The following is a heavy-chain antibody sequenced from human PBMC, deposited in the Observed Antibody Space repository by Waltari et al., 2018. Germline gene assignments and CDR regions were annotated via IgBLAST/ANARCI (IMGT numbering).Heavy chain of an antibody. V-gene: IGHV3-30*18. CDR3: AKGGYSSSWSDWYFDL. Sequence: QVQLVESGGGVVQPGRSLRLSCAAPGFTFSSYGLHWVRQAPGKGLEWVEVIWYEGSNKDYADSVKGRFTISRDNSKNTLYLQMNSLRAEYTAMYYCAKGGYSSSWSDWYFDLWGRGTLVTVSS. D-gene: IGHD6-13*01. J-gene: IGHJ2*01. CDR1: GFTFSSYG. CDR2: IWYEGSNK.